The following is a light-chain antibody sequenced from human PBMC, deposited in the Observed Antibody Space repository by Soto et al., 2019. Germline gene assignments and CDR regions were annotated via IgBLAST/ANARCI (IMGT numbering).Light chain of an antibody. J-gene: IGKJ4*01. CDR1: QGIRNY. CDR3: LQDYNYPLT. CDR2: AAS. Sequence: ANQMTQSPSSLSASVGDKVTISCRASQGIRNYLGWYQQKPGKAPKLLIYAASSLQSGVPSRFSGSGSGTDFTLTISSLQPEDFATYYCLQDYNYPLTFGGGTKVDIK. V-gene: IGKV1-6*01.